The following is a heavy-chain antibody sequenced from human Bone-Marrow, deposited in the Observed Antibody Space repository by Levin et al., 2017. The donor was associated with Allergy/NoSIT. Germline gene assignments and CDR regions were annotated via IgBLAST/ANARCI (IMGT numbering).Heavy chain of an antibody. J-gene: IGHJ5*02. D-gene: IGHD1-7*01. V-gene: IGHV4-59*01. CDR1: GGSISGYY. CDR3: ARLTVPQQHITGTTLLWFDP. CDR2: IYYSGNT. Sequence: RASETLSLTCSVSGGSISGYYWSWIRQPPGKRLEWIGHIYYSGNTNYNPSLKSRVTISVDKSKNQFSLKLSSVTAADTAVYYCARLTVPQQHITGTTLLWFDPWGQGTLVTVSS.